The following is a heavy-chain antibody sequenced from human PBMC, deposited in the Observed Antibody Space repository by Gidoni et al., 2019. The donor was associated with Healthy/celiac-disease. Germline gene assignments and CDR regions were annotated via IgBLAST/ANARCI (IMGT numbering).Heavy chain of an antibody. D-gene: IGHD2-15*01. CDR1: GGTFSSYA. V-gene: IGHV1-69*01. Sequence: VQLVQSGAEVKKPGSSVKVSCKASGGTFSSYAISWVRQAPGQGLEWMGGIIPICGTANYAQKFQGRVTITADESTSTAYMELSSLRSEDTAVYYCAGEEYCSGGSCYSRNYYMDVWGKGTTVTVSS. CDR2: IIPICGTA. CDR3: AGEEYCSGGSCYSRNYYMDV. J-gene: IGHJ6*03.